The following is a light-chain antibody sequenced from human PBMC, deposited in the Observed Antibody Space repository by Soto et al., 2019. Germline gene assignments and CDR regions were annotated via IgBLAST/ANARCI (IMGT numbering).Light chain of an antibody. CDR3: QQYYSYPWT. V-gene: IGKV1-8*01. Sequence: AIRMTQSPSSFSASKGDRVTITCRASQGISSYLAWYQQKPGKAPKLLIYAASTLQSGVPSRFSGSGSGTDFTLTISCLQSEDFATYHCQQYYSYPWTFGQGTKVDIK. CDR2: AAS. CDR1: QGISSY. J-gene: IGKJ1*01.